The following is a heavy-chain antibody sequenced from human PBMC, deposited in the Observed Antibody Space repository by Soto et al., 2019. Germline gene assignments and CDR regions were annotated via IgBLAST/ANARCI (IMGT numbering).Heavy chain of an antibody. Sequence: QVQLVQSGAEVKKPGSSVKVSCTATGGTFSSYAISWVRQSPGQGLEWMGWIIPIFGTANYAQKFQGSVTITADESTSTAYMALSSLRSEDTAVYYCAREEGGSGSVWFAPWGQGTLVTVAS. CDR2: IIPIFGTA. CDR1: GGTFSSYA. CDR3: AREEGGSGSVWFAP. D-gene: IGHD3-10*01. V-gene: IGHV1-69*01. J-gene: IGHJ5*02.